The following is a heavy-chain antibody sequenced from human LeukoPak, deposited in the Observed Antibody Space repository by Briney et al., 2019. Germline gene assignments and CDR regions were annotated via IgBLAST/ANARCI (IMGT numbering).Heavy chain of an antibody. CDR1: GYSFTSYW. Sequence: GESLKISCKGSGYSFTSYWIGWVRQMPGKGLEWMGIIYPGDSDTRYSPSFQGQVTISADKSISTAYLQWSSLKASDTAMYYCARQQRGYSSSWENTYNWFDPWGQGTLVTVSS. CDR3: ARQQRGYSSSWENTYNWFDP. CDR2: IYPGDSDT. J-gene: IGHJ5*02. D-gene: IGHD6-13*01. V-gene: IGHV5-51*01.